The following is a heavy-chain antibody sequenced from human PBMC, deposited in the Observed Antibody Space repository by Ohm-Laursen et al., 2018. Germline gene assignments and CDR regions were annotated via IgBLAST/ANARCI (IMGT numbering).Heavy chain of an antibody. V-gene: IGHV3-33*01. J-gene: IGHJ5*02. CDR1: GFTFSSYG. D-gene: IGHD2-8*01. CDR2: IWYDGSNQ. Sequence: SLRLSCSASGFTFSSYGMHWARQAPGKGLEWVAVIWYDGSNQYYADSAKGRFTISRDNSQNTLYLQMNSLRAEDTAVYYCAREDGNCTSAVCYRRFDPWGQGTLVTVSS. CDR3: AREDGNCTSAVCYRRFDP.